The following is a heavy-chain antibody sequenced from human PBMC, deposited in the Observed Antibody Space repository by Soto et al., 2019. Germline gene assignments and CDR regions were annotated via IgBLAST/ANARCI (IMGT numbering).Heavy chain of an antibody. CDR2: ISYDGSNK. CDR3: ARGDSSGWSFFDY. D-gene: IGHD6-19*01. J-gene: IGHJ4*02. V-gene: IGHV3-30-3*01. Sequence: PGGSLRLSCTASGFTFSSYAMHWVRQAPGKGLEWVAVISYDGSNKYYADSVKGRFTISRDNSKNTLYLQMNSLRAEDTAVYYCARGDSSGWSFFDYWGQGTLVTVSS. CDR1: GFTFSSYA.